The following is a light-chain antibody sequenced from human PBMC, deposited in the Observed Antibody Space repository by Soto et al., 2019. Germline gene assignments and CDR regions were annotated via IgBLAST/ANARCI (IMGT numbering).Light chain of an antibody. CDR1: SGSIASNY. CDR3: QSYDSSNSYVV. J-gene: IGLJ2*01. Sequence: NFMLTQPHSVSESPGKTVTISCTRSSGSIASNYVQWYQQRPGSAPTTVIYEDNQRPSGVPDRFSGSIDSSSNSASLTISGLKTEDEDDYYCQSYDSSNSYVVFGGGTKLTVL. V-gene: IGLV6-57*04. CDR2: EDN.